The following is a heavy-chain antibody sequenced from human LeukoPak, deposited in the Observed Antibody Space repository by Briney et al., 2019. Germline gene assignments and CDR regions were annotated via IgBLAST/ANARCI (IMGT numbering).Heavy chain of an antibody. D-gene: IGHD3-10*01. CDR1: GFTFSSCW. CDR3: AKDRTNSGSGSYNFDS. J-gene: IGHJ4*02. Sequence: PGGSLRLSCAASGFTFSSCWMHWVRQAPGKGLEWVSGISAGGGSTYYADSVKGRFTISRDNSKNTLYMQINSLRAEDTAVYYCAKDRTNSGSGSYNFDSWGQGTLVTVSS. CDR2: ISAGGGST. V-gene: IGHV3-23*01.